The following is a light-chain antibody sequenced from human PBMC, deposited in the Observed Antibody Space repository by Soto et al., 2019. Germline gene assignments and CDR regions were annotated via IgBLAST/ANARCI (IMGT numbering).Light chain of an antibody. CDR3: QSYDSRLSGWV. V-gene: IGLV1-40*01. CDR1: SSNIGAGYD. J-gene: IGLJ3*02. CDR2: GNS. Sequence: QSVLTQPPSVSGAPGQRVTVSCTGSSSNIGAGYDVHWYQQLPGTAPKLLIYGNSNRPSGVPDRFSGSKSGTSASLDITGLQAEDDADYYCQSYDSRLSGWVFGGGTKVTVL.